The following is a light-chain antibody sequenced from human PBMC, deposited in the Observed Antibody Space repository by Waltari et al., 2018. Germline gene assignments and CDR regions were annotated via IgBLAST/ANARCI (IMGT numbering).Light chain of an antibody. CDR1: YGAVPSGHY. J-gene: IGLJ3*02. CDR2: DTT. V-gene: IGLV7-46*01. CDR3: SLVYGGAWV. Sequence: QAVVTQEPSLTVSPGGTVTLTCGSNYGAVPSGHYPYWFQQKPGQAPKTLIYDTTYKHAVIPARFSGSLLGDKAALTLSGAQPEVEAEYYCSLVYGGAWVFGGGTKVTVL.